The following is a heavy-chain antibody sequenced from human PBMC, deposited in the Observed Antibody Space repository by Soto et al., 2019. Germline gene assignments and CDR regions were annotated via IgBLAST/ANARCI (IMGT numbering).Heavy chain of an antibody. CDR1: GFTFSSYS. CDR2: IGTSAST. Sequence: DVRLLESGGGLVQPGGSLRLSCAASGFTFSSYSMSWVRQAPGKGLEWVSTIGTSASTYYGDSVRGRFTISRDNSRNTLYLQMKSLRAEDTAVYYCADLSRYCTSSNCDWGQGTLVTVSS. J-gene: IGHJ4*02. CDR3: ADLSRYCTSSNCD. D-gene: IGHD2-2*01. V-gene: IGHV3-23*01.